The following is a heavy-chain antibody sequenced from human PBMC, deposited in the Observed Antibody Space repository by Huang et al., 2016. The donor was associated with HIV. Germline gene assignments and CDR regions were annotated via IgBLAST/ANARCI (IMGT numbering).Heavy chain of an antibody. V-gene: IGHV1-69*01. CDR1: GGTFSSYA. CDR3: ARDLSHFSAVTATRDRGLDY. Sequence: VHLVQSGAEVKKPGSSVKVSCRASGGTFSSYAISWVRQAPGQGLEWMGGIIPVLDTVNYAQKFQGRVTSYADESTTTAYIEVKSLRSDDTAIYYCARDLSHFSAVTATRDRGLDYWGQGTLVAVTS. CDR2: IIPVLDTV. D-gene: IGHD1-20*01. J-gene: IGHJ4*02.